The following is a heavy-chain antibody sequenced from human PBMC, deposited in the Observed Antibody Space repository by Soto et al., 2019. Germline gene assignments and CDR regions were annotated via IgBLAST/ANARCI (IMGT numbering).Heavy chain of an antibody. V-gene: IGHV1-3*01. CDR3: ARGRYGDFDFLVV. Sequence: QVQLVQSGAEVKKPGASVKVSCKASGYTFTSYAMHWVRQAPGQRLEWVGWINAGNSNTKYSQKFQGRVTIIRDTSASTVYMELSSLRSEDTAVYYCARGRYGDFDFLVVWGQGTLVTVSS. CDR1: GYTFTSYA. J-gene: IGHJ4*02. D-gene: IGHD4-17*01. CDR2: INAGNSNT.